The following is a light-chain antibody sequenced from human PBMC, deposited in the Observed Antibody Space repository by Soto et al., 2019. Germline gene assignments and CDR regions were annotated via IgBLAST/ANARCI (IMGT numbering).Light chain of an antibody. V-gene: IGLV2-14*01. CDR3: NTDTGSGVV. CDR2: AVS. Sequence: QSALTQPASVSGSPGQSITISCTGTSSDVGGYNEVAWYQQHPGKAPKLMIYAVSDQPSGVSTRFSGSKSGNTAPLAISGIQVEDEADYYCNTDTGSGVVFGGGTQLTVL. J-gene: IGLJ2*01. CDR1: SSDVGGYNE.